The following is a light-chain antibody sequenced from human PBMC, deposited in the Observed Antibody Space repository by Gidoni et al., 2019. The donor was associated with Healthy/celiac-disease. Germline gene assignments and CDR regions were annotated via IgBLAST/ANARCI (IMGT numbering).Light chain of an antibody. CDR1: SSNIGAGYD. V-gene: IGLV1-40*01. J-gene: IGLJ2*01. CDR3: QSYDSSLSVVV. CDR2: GNS. Sequence: QSVLTQPPSVSGAPGQRVTISCTGSSSNIGAGYDVHWYQQLPGTAPTLLLYGNSNRPSGVPDQFSGSKSGTSASLAITGLQAEDEADYYCQSYDSSLSVVVFGGGTKLTVL.